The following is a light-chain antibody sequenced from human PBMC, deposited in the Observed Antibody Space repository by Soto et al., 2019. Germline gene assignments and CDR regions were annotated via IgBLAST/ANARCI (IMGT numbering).Light chain of an antibody. CDR3: QKYNSAPLP. CDR1: QGIGVY. CDR2: AAS. V-gene: IGKV1-27*01. Sequence: DIQMTQSPSSVSASLGDRVTITCRASQGIGVYLAWFQQKPGNVPKLLIYAASTLQSGVTSRFSGSGSGTDFTLTISSLQPEDVATYYFQKYNSAPLPFGGGTKVEIK. J-gene: IGKJ4*01.